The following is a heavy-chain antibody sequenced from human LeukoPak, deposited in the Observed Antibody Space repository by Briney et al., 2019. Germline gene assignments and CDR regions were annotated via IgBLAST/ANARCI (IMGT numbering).Heavy chain of an antibody. D-gene: IGHD1-1*01. CDR3: ARGGVNYWNPRY. V-gene: IGHV3-23*01. CDR1: GFTFSSYA. J-gene: IGHJ4*02. CDR2: FSGSGGTT. Sequence: GGSLRLSCAASGFTFSSYAMNWVRQASGRGLEWVSGFSGSGGTTYYADSVKGRFTISRDNSKNTLYLQMNSLRAEDTAVYYCARGGVNYWNPRYWGQGTLVTVSS.